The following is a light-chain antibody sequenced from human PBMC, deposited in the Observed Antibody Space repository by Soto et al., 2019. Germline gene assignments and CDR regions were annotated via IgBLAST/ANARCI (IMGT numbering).Light chain of an antibody. Sequence: EIVLTQSPGTLSLSPGERATLSCRASQSVSSNYLAWYQQRPGEAPRLLIYDASSRATGVPDSFSGSGSGTDFTLRISRLEPVDVTVSYCHQYCGSQGTVGQGTKVEIK. CDR2: DAS. CDR1: QSVSSNY. V-gene: IGKV3-20*01. J-gene: IGKJ1*01. CDR3: HQYCGSQGT.